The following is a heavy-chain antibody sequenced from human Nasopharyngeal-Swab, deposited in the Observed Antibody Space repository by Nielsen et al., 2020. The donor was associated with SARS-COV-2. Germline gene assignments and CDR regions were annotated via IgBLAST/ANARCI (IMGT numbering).Heavy chain of an antibody. CDR1: GFTFSSYG. J-gene: IGHJ4*02. V-gene: IGHV3-30*18. CDR2: ISYDGSNK. Sequence: TLSLTCAASGFTFSSYGMHWVRQAPGKGLEWVAVISYDGSNKYYADSVKGRFTISRDNSKNTLYLQMNSLRAEDTAVYYCAKGEWELLWGQGTLVTVSS. D-gene: IGHD1-26*01. CDR3: AKGEWELL.